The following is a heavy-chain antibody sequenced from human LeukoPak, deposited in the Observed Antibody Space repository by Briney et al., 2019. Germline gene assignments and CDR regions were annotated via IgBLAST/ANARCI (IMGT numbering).Heavy chain of an antibody. V-gene: IGHV1-3*01. CDR3: ARDLWGQQQLVFDY. CDR2: INAGNGNT. J-gene: IGHJ4*02. Sequence: ASVKVSCKASGYTFTSYAMHWVRQAPGKRLEWMGWINAGNGNTKYSQKFQGRVTITRDTSASTAYMELSSLRSEDTAVYYCARDLWGQQQLVFDYWGQGTLVTVSS. CDR1: GYTFTSYA. D-gene: IGHD6-13*01.